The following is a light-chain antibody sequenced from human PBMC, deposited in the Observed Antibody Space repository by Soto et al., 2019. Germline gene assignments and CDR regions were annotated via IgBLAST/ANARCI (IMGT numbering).Light chain of an antibody. CDR1: QSLCTY. V-gene: IGKV3-15*01. Sequence: IVLTHSPSTLSWSPGEGATLSCGASQSLCTYLAWYQQKTGQPPRLLIYGASTRAAGIPPRFSGSGYGTEFNLTISSLQSEDFAVYYCQQSSKWPRTFGQGTKVDIK. CDR2: GAS. J-gene: IGKJ1*01. CDR3: QQSSKWPRT.